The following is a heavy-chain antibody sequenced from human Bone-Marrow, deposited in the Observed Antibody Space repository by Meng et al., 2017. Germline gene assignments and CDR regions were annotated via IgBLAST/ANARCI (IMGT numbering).Heavy chain of an antibody. CDR2: ISWNSGTT. CDR1: GFTFRDFA. V-gene: IGHV3-9*01. Sequence: SLMISCAASGFTFRDFAMHWVRQAPGRGLEWVSGISWNSGTTDYGDSVKGRFTISRDNDENSLYLQMNSLRVEDTALYYCAKDAQAGDYYGSQRASDYWGQGTLVTVSS. D-gene: IGHD3-10*01. J-gene: IGHJ4*02. CDR3: AKDAQAGDYYGSQRASDY.